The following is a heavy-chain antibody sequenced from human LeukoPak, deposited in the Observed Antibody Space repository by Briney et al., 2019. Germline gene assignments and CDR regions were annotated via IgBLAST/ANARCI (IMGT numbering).Heavy chain of an antibody. CDR1: GFTFSSYA. Sequence: GGSLRLSCAASGFTFSSYAMHWVRQAPGKELEWVAVISYDGSNKYYADSVKGRFTISRDNAKNSLYLQMNSLRGEDTAVYYCARHGGAFDIWGQGTLVTVSS. J-gene: IGHJ3*02. CDR3: ARHGGAFDI. V-gene: IGHV3-30-3*01. CDR2: ISYDGSNK. D-gene: IGHD3-10*01.